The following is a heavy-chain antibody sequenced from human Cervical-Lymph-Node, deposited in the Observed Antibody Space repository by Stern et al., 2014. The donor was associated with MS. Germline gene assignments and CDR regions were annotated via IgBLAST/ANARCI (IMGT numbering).Heavy chain of an antibody. CDR2: ISGSTSYT. V-gene: IGHV3-11*06. J-gene: IGHJ4*02. CDR3: ARGYSSGWYAGSDY. Sequence: QVQLVESGGGLVKPGGSLRLSCAASGFSFSDYYMSWIRQAPGKGLEWVIYISGSTSYTKYADSVKGRFTIARDNTKNSLYLQMNSLSAEDTAVYYCARGYSSGWYAGSDYWGQGSLVTVSS. CDR1: GFSFSDYY. D-gene: IGHD6-19*01.